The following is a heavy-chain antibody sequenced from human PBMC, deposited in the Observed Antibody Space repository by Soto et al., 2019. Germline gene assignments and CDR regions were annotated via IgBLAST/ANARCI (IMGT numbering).Heavy chain of an antibody. Sequence: SETLSLTCTVSGDSISSSTYYWGWIRQPPGKGLEWIGCIYHTGTTYYNPSLKSRVTISVDPSKNQFSLKLSYVTAADTAVYYCARPYFRSSSMFDYWGQGTLVTVSS. CDR2: IYHTGTT. D-gene: IGHD6-6*01. CDR1: GDSISSSTYY. J-gene: IGHJ4*02. CDR3: ARPYFRSSSMFDY. V-gene: IGHV4-39*01.